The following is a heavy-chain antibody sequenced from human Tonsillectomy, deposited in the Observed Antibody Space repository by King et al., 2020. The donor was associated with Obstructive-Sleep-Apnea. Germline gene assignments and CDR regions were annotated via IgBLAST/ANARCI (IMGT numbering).Heavy chain of an antibody. V-gene: IGHV3-66*01. CDR3: ARDPFQSWGS. Sequence: VQLVESGGGLVQPGGSLKLSCRASGFTLRNEYMSWVRQAPGKGLEWVSVIYSVGSTYYADSVKGRFTVSRDNSKNTLYLQLNSLRAEDTAVYYCARDPFQSWGSWGQGTLVTVSS. CDR2: IYSVGST. CDR1: GFTLRNEY. D-gene: IGHD3-16*01. J-gene: IGHJ4*02.